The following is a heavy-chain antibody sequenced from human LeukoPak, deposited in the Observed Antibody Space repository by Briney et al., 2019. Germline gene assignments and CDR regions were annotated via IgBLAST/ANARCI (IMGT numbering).Heavy chain of an antibody. J-gene: IGHJ4*02. CDR3: SSTSAEGFAY. D-gene: IGHD1-26*01. CDR2: IKSKANSYAT. V-gene: IGHV3-73*01. CDR1: GFTFSGSA. Sequence: GGSLKLSCAASGFTFSGSAMRWLRQASGKGLEWVGRIKSKANSYATAYAASVNGSFTISKDDSKNTAYLQMNSLKTEDTAVYYCSSTSAEGFAYWGQGTLVSVSS.